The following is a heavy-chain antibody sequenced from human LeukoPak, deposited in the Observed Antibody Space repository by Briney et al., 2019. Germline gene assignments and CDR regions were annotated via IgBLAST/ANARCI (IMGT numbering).Heavy chain of an antibody. CDR3: ARPSSSYINYYYGMDV. CDR1: GGSISSSSYY. V-gene: IGHV4-39*01. CDR2: IYYSGST. J-gene: IGHJ6*02. D-gene: IGHD6-6*01. Sequence: SETLPLTCTVSGGSISSSSYYWGWIRQPPGKGLEGIGSIYYSGSTYYNPSLKSRVTISVDTSKNQFSLKLSSVTAADTAVYYCARPSSSYINYYYGMDVWGQGTTVTVSS.